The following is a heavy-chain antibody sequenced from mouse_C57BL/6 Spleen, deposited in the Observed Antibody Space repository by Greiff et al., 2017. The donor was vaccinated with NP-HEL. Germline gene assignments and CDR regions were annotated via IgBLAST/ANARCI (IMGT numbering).Heavy chain of an antibody. V-gene: IGHV1-72*01. J-gene: IGHJ3*01. CDR1: GYTFTSYW. D-gene: IGHD2-4*01. Sequence: QVQLQQPGAELVKPGASVKLSCKASGYTFTSYWMHWVKQRPGRGLEWIGMIDPNSGGTKYNEKFKSKATLTVDKPSSTAYMPHSSLTSEASAVYYGAREDYDWFAYWGQGTLVTVSA. CDR2: IDPNSGGT. CDR3: AREDYDWFAY.